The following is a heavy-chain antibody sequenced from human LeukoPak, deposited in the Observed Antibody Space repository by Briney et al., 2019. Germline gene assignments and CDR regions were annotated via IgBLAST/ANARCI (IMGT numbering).Heavy chain of an antibody. CDR3: ARGYDSSGYLGY. J-gene: IGHJ4*02. CDR2: INHSRST. D-gene: IGHD3-22*01. CDR1: GGSFSGYY. V-gene: IGHV4-34*01. Sequence: SETLSLTCAVHGGSFSGYYWSWIRQTPRKGREGFREINHSRSTNYNPSLKRRVTISVDTSKHQFSLKLRSVTAADTAVYYCARGYDSSGYLGYWGQGPLVTVSS.